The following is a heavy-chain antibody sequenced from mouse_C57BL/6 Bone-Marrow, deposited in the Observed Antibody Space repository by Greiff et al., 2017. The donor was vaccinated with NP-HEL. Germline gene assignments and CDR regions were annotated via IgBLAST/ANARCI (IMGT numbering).Heavy chain of an antibody. Sequence: DVKLQESGPGLVKPSQSLSLTCSVTGYSITSGYYWNWIRQFPGNKLEWMGYISYDGSNNYNPSLKNRISITRDTSKNQFFLKLNSVTTEDTATYYCARALYRSNYYFDYWGQGTTLTVSS. V-gene: IGHV3-6*01. D-gene: IGHD2-5*01. CDR1: GYSITSGYY. J-gene: IGHJ2*01. CDR3: ARALYRSNYYFDY. CDR2: ISYDGSN.